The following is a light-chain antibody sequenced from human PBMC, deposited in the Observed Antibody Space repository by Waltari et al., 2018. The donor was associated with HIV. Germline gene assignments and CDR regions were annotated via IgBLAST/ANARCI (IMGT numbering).Light chain of an antibody. CDR2: EVI. CDR3: CSYVTGSTPHWV. CDR1: PLSVGPYTV. Sequence: SARTHPPSVPGSPGKPTTIPCSGPPLSVGPYTVVPCTKQRPAKPPTLMVYEVIKGPSGFLNRFSGSKSGNTGSLTLSGLQAEDEATYYCCSYVTGSTPHWVFGGGTKLTVL. V-gene: IGLV2-23*02. J-gene: IGLJ3*02.